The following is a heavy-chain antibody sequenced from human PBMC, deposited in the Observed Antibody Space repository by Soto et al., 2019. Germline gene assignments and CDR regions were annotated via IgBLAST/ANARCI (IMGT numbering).Heavy chain of an antibody. CDR3: ARFEVGTTTRDY. CDR2: IHHTGTI. J-gene: IGHJ4*02. D-gene: IGHD3-3*01. Sequence: SETLSLTCAVYGGSFTDYYWNWIRQPPGKGLEWIGEIHHTGTINYNPSFKSRVTISVDTSKNQFSLKMKSVNDADTAVYYCARFEVGTTTRDYWGQGTLVTVSS. CDR1: GGSFTDYY. V-gene: IGHV4-34*01.